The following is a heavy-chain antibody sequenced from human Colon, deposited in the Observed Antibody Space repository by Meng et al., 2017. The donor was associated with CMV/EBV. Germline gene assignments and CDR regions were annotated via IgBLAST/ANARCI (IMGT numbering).Heavy chain of an antibody. CDR3: ARDPGLGWSDY. Sequence: SCKSSGYTLTTYYMHWVRQAPGQGLEWMGMIDPSDSSTTYAQKFQGRVTMTKDMSASTVYLEVGSLTSDDTAVYYCARDPGLGWSDYWGQGTLVTVSS. CDR1: GYTLTTYY. V-gene: IGHV1-46*01. D-gene: IGHD2-15*01. J-gene: IGHJ4*02. CDR2: IDPSDSST.